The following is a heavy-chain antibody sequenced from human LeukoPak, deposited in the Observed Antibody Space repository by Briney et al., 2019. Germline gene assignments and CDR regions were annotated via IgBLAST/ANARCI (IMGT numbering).Heavy chain of an antibody. CDR2: IYYSGST. J-gene: IGHJ6*02. CDR1: GGSISSGDYY. Sequence: SQTLSLTCTVSGGSISSGDYYWSWIRQPPGKGLEWIGYIYYSGSTYYNPSLKSRVTISVDTSKNQFSLKLSSVTAADTAVYYCARDRTTALKYYYYGMDVWGQGTTVTVSS. V-gene: IGHV4-30-4*01. D-gene: IGHD4-17*01. CDR3: ARDRTTALKYYYYGMDV.